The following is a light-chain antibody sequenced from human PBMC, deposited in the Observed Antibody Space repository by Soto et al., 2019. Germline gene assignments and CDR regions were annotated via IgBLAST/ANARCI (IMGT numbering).Light chain of an antibody. CDR1: SSDVGSYNL. CDR3: CSYAGSSTWL. J-gene: IGLJ2*01. Sequence: QSALTQPASVSGSPGQSITISCTGTSSDVGSYNLVSWYQQHPGKAPKLMIYEGSKRPSGVSNRFSGSKSGNTASLTISGLQDEDEADYYCCSYAGSSTWLFGGGTKLTVL. V-gene: IGLV2-23*01. CDR2: EGS.